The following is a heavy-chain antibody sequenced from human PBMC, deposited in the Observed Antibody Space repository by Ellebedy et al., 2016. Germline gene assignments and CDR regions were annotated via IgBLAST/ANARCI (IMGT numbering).Heavy chain of an antibody. D-gene: IGHD5-18*01. CDR3: TTVYRYNYDSV. Sequence: LSLTCAASGFTFSNAWMNWVRQAPGKGLEWVGRIKSKTDGGAADHAAPVKGRFTISRDDSKNTLYLQMNSLKTEDTAVYFCTTVYRYNYDSVWGQGTLVTVSS. V-gene: IGHV3-15*01. J-gene: IGHJ4*02. CDR1: GFTFSNAW. CDR2: IKSKTDGGAA.